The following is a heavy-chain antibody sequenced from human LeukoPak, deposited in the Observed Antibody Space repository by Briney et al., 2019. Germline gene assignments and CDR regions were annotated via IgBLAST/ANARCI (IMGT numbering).Heavy chain of an antibody. Sequence: SETLSLTCSVSGGSITSYYWSWIRQPPGKGLEWIGYISYSGSTNYNPSLKSRVSISIDTSKNQFSLKLSSVTAADTAVYYCARDRGRYFDGPQTDYWGQGILVTVSS. CDR3: ARDRGRYFDGPQTDY. V-gene: IGHV4-59*01. CDR1: GGSITSYY. CDR2: ISYSGST. D-gene: IGHD3-9*01. J-gene: IGHJ4*02.